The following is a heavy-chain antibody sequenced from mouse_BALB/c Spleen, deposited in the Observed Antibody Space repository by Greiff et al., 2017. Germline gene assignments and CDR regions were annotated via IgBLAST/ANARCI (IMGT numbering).Heavy chain of an antibody. CDR3: ARGRYDGLFAY. D-gene: IGHD2-14*01. J-gene: IGHJ3*01. Sequence: QVQLQQSGAELMKPGASVKISCKATGYTFSSYWIEWVKQRPGHGLEWIGEILPGSGSTNYNEKFKGKATFTADTSSNTAYMQLSSLTSEDSAVYYCARGRYDGLFAYWGQGTLVTVSA. V-gene: IGHV1-9*01. CDR2: ILPGSGST. CDR1: GYTFSSYW.